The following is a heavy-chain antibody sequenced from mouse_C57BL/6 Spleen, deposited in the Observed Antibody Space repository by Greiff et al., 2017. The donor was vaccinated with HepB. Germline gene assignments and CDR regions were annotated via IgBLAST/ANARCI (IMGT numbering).Heavy chain of an antibody. CDR1: GFTFSSYA. Sequence: EVQLVESGGGLVKPGGSLKLSCAASGFTFSSYAMSWVRQTPEKRLEWVATISDGGSYTYYPDNVKGRFTISRDNAKNNLYLQMSHLKSEDTAMYYCARELGATMVRYFDVWGTGTTVTVSS. CDR3: ARELGATMVRYFDV. CDR2: ISDGGSYT. J-gene: IGHJ1*03. V-gene: IGHV5-4*01. D-gene: IGHD2-1*01.